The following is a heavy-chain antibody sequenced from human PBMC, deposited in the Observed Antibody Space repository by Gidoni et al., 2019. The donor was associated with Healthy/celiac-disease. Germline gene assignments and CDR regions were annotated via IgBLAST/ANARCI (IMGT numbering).Heavy chain of an antibody. Sequence: QVQLVASGGGVVQPGRSLRLSCAASGFTFSSYGMHWVRQAPGKGLEWVAVISYDGSNKYYADSVKGRFTISRDNSKNTLYLQMNSLRAEDTAVYYCAKGSDTMVWGVIITQPYYFDYWGQGTLVTVSS. CDR2: ISYDGSNK. CDR1: GFTFSSYG. V-gene: IGHV3-30*18. CDR3: AKGSDTMVWGVIITQPYYFDY. J-gene: IGHJ4*02. D-gene: IGHD3-10*01.